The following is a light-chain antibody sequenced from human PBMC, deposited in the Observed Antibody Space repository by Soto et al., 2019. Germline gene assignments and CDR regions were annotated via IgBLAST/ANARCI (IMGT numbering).Light chain of an antibody. J-gene: IGKJ5*01. CDR2: GIS. CDR3: QQLFDSPIT. V-gene: IGKV3D-15*01. Sequence: EIVMTQSPATLSVSPGERATLSCRASQSVNSNYLAWYQQKPGQAPRLLIYGISKRATDIPDRFSGSGSGTEFTLTISSLQPEDFATYYCQQLFDSPITFGQGTRLEIK. CDR1: QSVNSN.